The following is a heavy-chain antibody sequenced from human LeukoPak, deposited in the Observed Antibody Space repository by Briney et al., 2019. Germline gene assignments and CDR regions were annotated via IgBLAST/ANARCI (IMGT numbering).Heavy chain of an antibody. V-gene: IGHV1-69*05. CDR2: IIPIFGTA. CDR1: GGTFSSYA. D-gene: IGHD2-2*02. Sequence: GASVKVSCKASGGTFSSYAISWVRQAPGQGLEWMGGIIPIFGTANYAQKFQGRVTITTDESTSTAYMELSSLRSEDTAVYYCASPRPYHCSSTSCYTAAFDIWGQGTMVTVSS. J-gene: IGHJ3*02. CDR3: ASPRPYHCSSTSCYTAAFDI.